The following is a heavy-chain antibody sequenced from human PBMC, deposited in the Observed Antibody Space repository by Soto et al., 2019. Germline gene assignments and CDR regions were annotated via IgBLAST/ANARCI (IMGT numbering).Heavy chain of an antibody. CDR1: GYTFTGYY. CDR3: ARSVGGCDSSDDWFDP. V-gene: IGHV1-2*04. D-gene: IGHD3-22*01. J-gene: IGHJ5*02. Sequence: VKVSCKASGYTFTGYYMHWVRQAPGQGLEWMGWINPNSGGTNYAQKFQGWVTMTRDTSISTAYMELSRLRSDDTAVYYCARSVGGCDSSDDWFDPWGQGTLVTVSS. CDR2: INPNSGGT.